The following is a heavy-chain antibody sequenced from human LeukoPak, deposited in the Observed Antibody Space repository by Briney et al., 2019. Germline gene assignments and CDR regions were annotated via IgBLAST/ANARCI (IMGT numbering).Heavy chain of an antibody. Sequence: GGSLILSCAASGFTFSSYSMNWVRQAPGKGLEWVSSISSSSSYIYYADSVKGRFTISRDNAKNSLYLQMNSLRAEDTAVYYCARALAAAYDSSGYYLGYSGFQHWGQGTLVTVSS. J-gene: IGHJ1*01. V-gene: IGHV3-21*01. CDR3: ARALAAAYDSSGYYLGYSGFQH. CDR1: GFTFSSYS. D-gene: IGHD3-22*01. CDR2: ISSSSSYI.